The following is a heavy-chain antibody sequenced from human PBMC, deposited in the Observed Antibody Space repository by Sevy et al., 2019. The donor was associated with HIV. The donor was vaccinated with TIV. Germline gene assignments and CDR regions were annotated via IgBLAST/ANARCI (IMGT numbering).Heavy chain of an antibody. J-gene: IGHJ3*01. CDR2: ISSSGSIT. D-gene: IGHD3-22*01. Sequence: GGSLRLSCTASGFTLNDYYMSWIRQAPGKGLEWVSYISSSGSITDYADSVKGRFTISRDNAKNSLYLQMNRLRAEDTAVYYCARDRARGYFPNDAFDFWGQGTMVTVSS. CDR3: ARDRARGYFPNDAFDF. V-gene: IGHV3-11*01. CDR1: GFTLNDYY.